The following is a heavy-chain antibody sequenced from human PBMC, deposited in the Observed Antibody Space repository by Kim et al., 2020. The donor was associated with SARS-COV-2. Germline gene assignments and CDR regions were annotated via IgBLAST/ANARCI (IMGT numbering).Heavy chain of an antibody. CDR1: GFTFSSYS. CDR2: ISSSSTI. CDR3: ARDRRNVVVVAASTHAFDI. J-gene: IGHJ3*02. Sequence: GGSLRLSCAASGFTFSSYSMNWVRQAPGKGLEWVSYISSSSTIYYADSVKGRFTISRDNAKNSLYLQMNSLRDEDTAVYYCARDRRNVVVVAASTHAFDIWGQGTMVTVSS. D-gene: IGHD2-15*01. V-gene: IGHV3-48*02.